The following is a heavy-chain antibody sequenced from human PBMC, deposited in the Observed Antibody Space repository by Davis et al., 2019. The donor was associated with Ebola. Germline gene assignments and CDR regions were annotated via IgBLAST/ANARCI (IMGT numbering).Heavy chain of an antibody. Sequence: HTGGSLRLSCAASGVTFRSNWMQWVRQAPGKGLVWVSRINSDGSFTSYADSVKGRFTISRDNAKNTLYLQMNSLRADDTAVYYCAKDTTNIWFDIWGQGTMVTVSS. CDR1: GVTFRSNW. V-gene: IGHV3-74*01. J-gene: IGHJ3*02. CDR2: INSDGSFT. CDR3: AKDTTNIWFDI. D-gene: IGHD1-26*01.